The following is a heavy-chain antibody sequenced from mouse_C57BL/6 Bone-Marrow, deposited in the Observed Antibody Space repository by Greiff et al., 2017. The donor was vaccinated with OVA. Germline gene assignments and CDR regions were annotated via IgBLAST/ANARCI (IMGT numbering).Heavy chain of an antibody. CDR1: GFNIKDDY. D-gene: IGHD1-1*01. CDR3: TTTVVDPFDY. J-gene: IGHJ2*01. CDR2: IDPENGDT. V-gene: IGHV14-4*01. Sequence: EVKLVESGAELVRPGASVKLSCTASGFNIKDDYMHWVKQRPEQGLEWIGWIDPENGDTEYASKFQGKATITADTSSNTAYLQLSSLTSEDTAVYYCTTTVVDPFDYWGQGTTLTVSS.